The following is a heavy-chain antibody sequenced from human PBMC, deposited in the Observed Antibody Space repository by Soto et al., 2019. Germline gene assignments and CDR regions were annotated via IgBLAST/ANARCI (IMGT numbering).Heavy chain of an antibody. V-gene: IGHV4-31*03. CDR1: GGSISSGAYY. D-gene: IGHD5-12*01. CDR3: ARESRDGFNSPFDS. Sequence: QVQLQESGPGLVKPSQTLSLTCTVSGGSISSGAYYWSWIRQHPGKGLEWIGYIYYSGSTSYNPSLEIRFTISVDTSKNQFSRKLSSMTAADTAVYYCARESRDGFNSPFDSWGQGTLVTVSS. J-gene: IGHJ4*02. CDR2: IYYSGST.